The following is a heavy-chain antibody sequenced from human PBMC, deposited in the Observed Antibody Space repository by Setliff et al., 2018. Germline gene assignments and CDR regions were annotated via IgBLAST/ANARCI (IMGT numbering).Heavy chain of an antibody. Sequence: PSETLSLTCTVSGGPINSDRYYWGWIRQPPGKGLEWIGSMYSSGSTYYNSPLKSRVTISVDTSKNQFSLKLSSVTAADTAVYFCARGYYNFLSGYYTPYYFDYWGQGTLVTVSS. D-gene: IGHD3-3*01. V-gene: IGHV4-39*07. CDR1: GGPINSDRYY. CDR2: MYSSGST. J-gene: IGHJ4*02. CDR3: ARGYYNFLSGYYTPYYFDY.